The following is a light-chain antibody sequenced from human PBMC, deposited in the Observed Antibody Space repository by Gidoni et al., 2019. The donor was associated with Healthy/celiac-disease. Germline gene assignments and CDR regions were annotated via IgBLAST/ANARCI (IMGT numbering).Light chain of an antibody. Sequence: EIVLTQSPATLSLSPGERATLSCRACQSVSSYLAWYQQKPGQAPRLLIYDASNRATGIPARFSGSGSGTDFTLTISSLEPEDFAVYYCQQRSNWPLFTFGPGTKVEIK. CDR2: DAS. CDR3: QQRSNWPLFT. V-gene: IGKV3-11*01. CDR1: QSVSSY. J-gene: IGKJ3*01.